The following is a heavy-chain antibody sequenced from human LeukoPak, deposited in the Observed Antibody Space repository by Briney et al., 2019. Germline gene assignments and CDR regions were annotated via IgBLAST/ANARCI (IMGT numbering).Heavy chain of an antibody. J-gene: IGHJ4*02. CDR1: GFIFSNYA. CDR3: AKRTMSAFDS. Sequence: GGSLRLSCAASGFIFSNYAMNWVRQAPGKGLEWLSGISGSGNGTYYADSVKGRFTISRDNSKNMVYLQMNSLTVEDAATYYCAKRTMSAFDSWGQGTLLIVSS. D-gene: IGHD5-24*01. CDR2: ISGSGNGT. V-gene: IGHV3-23*01.